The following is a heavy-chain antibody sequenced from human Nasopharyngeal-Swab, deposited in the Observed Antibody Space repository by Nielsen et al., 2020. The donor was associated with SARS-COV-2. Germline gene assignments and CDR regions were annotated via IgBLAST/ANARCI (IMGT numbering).Heavy chain of an antibody. CDR1: GGSISSSYW. CDR3: ARSRRGAFDY. Sequence: SETLSLTCAVSGGSISSSYWWSWVRQPPGPGLEWIGDISHNGNANYHPSLKSRVTISLDESRNQFSLNLNSVTAADTAVYYCARSRRGAFDYWGQGTLVTVSS. CDR2: ISHNGNA. D-gene: IGHD2-2*01. J-gene: IGHJ4*02. V-gene: IGHV4-4*02.